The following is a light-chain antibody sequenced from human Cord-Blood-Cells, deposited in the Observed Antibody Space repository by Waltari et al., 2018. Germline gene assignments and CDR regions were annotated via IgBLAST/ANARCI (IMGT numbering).Light chain of an antibody. V-gene: IGKV3-15*01. J-gene: IGKJ5*01. Sequence: IAITHSPATLSVSPGERATLSCRASQSVSSNLAWYQQKPGQAPRLLIYGASTRATGIPARFSGSGSGTEFTLTISSLQSEDFAVYYCQQYNNWLITFGQGTRLEIK. CDR3: QQYNNWLIT. CDR1: QSVSSN. CDR2: GAS.